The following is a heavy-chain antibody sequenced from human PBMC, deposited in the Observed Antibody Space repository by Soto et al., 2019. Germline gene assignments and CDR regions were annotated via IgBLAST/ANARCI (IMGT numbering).Heavy chain of an antibody. Sequence: GXSVKSSCKTSGYTFSNYGIPCVRQAPGQPLEWLGWISLYSDGTNYAQKFQGRVSMTTDTSTTTSYMELRSLRSDDTALYYCASVVPGAEAWFGLWGQGTLVTVS. J-gene: IGHJ5*02. CDR2: ISLYSDGT. V-gene: IGHV1-18*01. CDR1: GYTFSNYG. CDR3: ASVVPGAEAWFGL. D-gene: IGHD2-2*01.